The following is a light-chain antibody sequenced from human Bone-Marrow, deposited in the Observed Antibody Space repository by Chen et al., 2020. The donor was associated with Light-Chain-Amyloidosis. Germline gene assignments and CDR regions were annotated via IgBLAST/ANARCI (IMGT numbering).Light chain of an antibody. Sequence: QSVLTQPPSVSAAPGQTVTISCSGSNSNIGINYVSWYQQLPGTSPKLIIYETNQRPSESPDRFSGAKSGTSATLGVAGLQTGDEADYYCATWDSSLTVWMFGGGTKLTVL. J-gene: IGLJ3*02. CDR2: ETN. V-gene: IGLV1-51*02. CDR3: ATWDSSLTVWM. CDR1: NSNIGINY.